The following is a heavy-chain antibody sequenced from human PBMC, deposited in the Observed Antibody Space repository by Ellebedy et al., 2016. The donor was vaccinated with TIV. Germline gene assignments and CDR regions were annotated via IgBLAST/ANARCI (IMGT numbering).Heavy chain of an antibody. Sequence: AASVKVSCKASGYTFTSYYMHWVRQAPGQGLEWMGGIITITGKSTYAQNLQGRVTITADDSTSTASMELSGLRSEDTAVYYCARDRLLGGRALDVWGQGTTVTVSS. V-gene: IGHV1-69*13. CDR1: GYTFTSYY. CDR3: ARDRLLGGRALDV. D-gene: IGHD1-26*01. CDR2: IITITGKS. J-gene: IGHJ6*02.